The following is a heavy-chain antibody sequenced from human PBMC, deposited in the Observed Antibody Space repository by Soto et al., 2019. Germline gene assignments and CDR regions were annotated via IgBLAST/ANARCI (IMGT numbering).Heavy chain of an antibody. V-gene: IGHV3-30-3*01. Sequence: PGGSLRLSCAASGFTFSSYAMHWVRQAPGKGLEWVAVISYDGSNKYYADSVKGRFTISRDNSKNTLYLQMNSLRAEDTAVYYCAGAYDSSGTLIYYYYGMDVWGQGTTVTVSS. D-gene: IGHD3-22*01. CDR2: ISYDGSNK. CDR1: GFTFSSYA. J-gene: IGHJ6*02. CDR3: AGAYDSSGTLIYYYYGMDV.